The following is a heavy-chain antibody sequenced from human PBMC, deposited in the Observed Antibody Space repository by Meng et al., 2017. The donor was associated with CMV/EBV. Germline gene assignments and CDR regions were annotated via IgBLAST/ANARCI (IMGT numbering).Heavy chain of an antibody. Sequence: GGSLRLSCAASGFTFSDYYMSWIRQAPGKGLEWVSYISSSGSTIYYADSVKGRFTISRDNAKNSLYLQMNSLRAEDTAVYYCARDPNTTVVTWGYNWFDPWGQGTLVTVSS. CDR3: ARDPNTTVVTWGYNWFDP. CDR1: GFTFSDYY. D-gene: IGHD4-23*01. J-gene: IGHJ5*02. V-gene: IGHV3-11*01. CDR2: ISSSGSTI.